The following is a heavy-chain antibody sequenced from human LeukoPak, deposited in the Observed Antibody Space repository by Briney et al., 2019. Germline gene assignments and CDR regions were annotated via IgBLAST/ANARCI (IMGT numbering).Heavy chain of an antibody. J-gene: IGHJ6*03. V-gene: IGHV4-4*07. CDR1: GGSISSYY. CDR2: IYTSGST. Sequence: PSETLSLTCTVSGGSISSYYWSWIRQPAGKGLEWIGRIYTSGSTNYNPSLKSRVTISVDTSKNQFSLKLSSVTAADTAVYYCARDRSVVPLYYYHMDVWGKGTTVTVSS. D-gene: IGHD2-2*01. CDR3: ARDRSVVPLYYYHMDV.